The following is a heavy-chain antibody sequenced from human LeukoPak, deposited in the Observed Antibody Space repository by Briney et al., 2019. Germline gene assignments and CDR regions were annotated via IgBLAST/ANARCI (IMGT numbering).Heavy chain of an antibody. Sequence: GGSLRLSCAASGFTFSSYSMNWVRQAPGKGLEWVSSIISSSSYIYYADSVKGRFTISRDNAKNSLYLQMNSLRAEDTAVYYCARDKQWLVPYYYYGMDVWGQGTTVTVSS. D-gene: IGHD6-19*01. CDR1: GFTFSSYS. J-gene: IGHJ6*02. CDR3: ARDKQWLVPYYYYGMDV. V-gene: IGHV3-21*01. CDR2: IISSSSYI.